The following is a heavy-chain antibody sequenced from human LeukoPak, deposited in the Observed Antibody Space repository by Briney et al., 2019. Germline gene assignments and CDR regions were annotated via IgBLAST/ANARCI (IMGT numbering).Heavy chain of an antibody. CDR1: GYTLTELS. Sequence: ASVKVSCKVSGYTLTELSMHWVRQAPGKGLEWMGGFDPEDGETIYAQKFQGRVTMTEDTSTDTAYMELSSLRSEDTAVYYCARNDILTGYYEYYFDYWGQGTLVTVSS. CDR3: ARNDILTGYYEYYFDY. J-gene: IGHJ4*02. CDR2: FDPEDGET. V-gene: IGHV1-24*01. D-gene: IGHD3-9*01.